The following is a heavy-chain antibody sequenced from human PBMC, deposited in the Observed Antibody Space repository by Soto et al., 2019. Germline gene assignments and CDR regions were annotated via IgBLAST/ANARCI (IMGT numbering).Heavy chain of an antibody. D-gene: IGHD3-10*01. Sequence: QVQLVQSGAEVKKPGASVKVSCKASGYTFTSYGISWVRQAPGQGLEWMGWISTYNGNTKYAQKLQGRVTMTTDTTTSAAYRELRSLRSDDTAVFYCGREMVRGVGSDYWGQGTLVTVSS. CDR1: GYTFTSYG. V-gene: IGHV1-18*01. CDR2: ISTYNGNT. J-gene: IGHJ4*02. CDR3: GREMVRGVGSDY.